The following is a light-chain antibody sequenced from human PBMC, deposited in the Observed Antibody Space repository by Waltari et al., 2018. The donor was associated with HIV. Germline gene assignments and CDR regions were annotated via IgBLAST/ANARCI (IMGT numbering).Light chain of an antibody. CDR3: CSYAGTSTVV. CDR2: EVS. Sequence: QSALTQPASVSGSPGQSMTISCTGTSSDFGSYNLVSWYQQHPGKAPKLMIYEVSKRPSGVSNRFAGSKSGNTASLTISVLQAEDEADYYCCSYAGTSTVVFGGGTKLTVL. V-gene: IGLV2-23*02. CDR1: SSDFGSYNL. J-gene: IGLJ2*01.